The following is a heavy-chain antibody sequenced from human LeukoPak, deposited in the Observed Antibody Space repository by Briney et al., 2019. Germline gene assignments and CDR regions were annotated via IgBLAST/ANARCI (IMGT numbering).Heavy chain of an antibody. CDR2: IYTSGST. V-gene: IGHV4-61*02. Sequence: PSETLSLTCTVSGGSISSGSYYWSWIRQPAGKGLEWIGRIYTSGSTNYNPSLKSRVTMSVDTSKNQFSLKLSSVTAADTAVYYCARDRVRTFDYWGQGTLVTVSS. J-gene: IGHJ4*02. CDR3: ARDRVRTFDY. CDR1: GGSISSGSYY. D-gene: IGHD3-10*01.